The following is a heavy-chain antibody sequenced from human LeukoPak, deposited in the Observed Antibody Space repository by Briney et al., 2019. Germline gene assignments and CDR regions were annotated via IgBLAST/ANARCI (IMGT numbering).Heavy chain of an antibody. CDR2: IMPLFNTA. J-gene: IGHJ6*03. CDR3: ARVDRYHYYLDV. V-gene: IGHV1-69*05. Sequence: SVKVSCKASGGTFSSYSITWVRQAPGQGLEWMGGIMPLFNTANYAQQFQGRVTIITDESTSTAYMELSSLRFEDTAMYYCARVDRYHYYLDVWGKGTTVTVSS. CDR1: GGTFSSYS.